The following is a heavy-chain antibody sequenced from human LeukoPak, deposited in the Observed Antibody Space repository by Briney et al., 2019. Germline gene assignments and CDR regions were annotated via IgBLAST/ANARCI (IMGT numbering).Heavy chain of an antibody. CDR2: IKEEGSGK. CDR3: ARIYYDSSGYRLFDY. J-gene: IGHJ4*02. D-gene: IGHD3-22*01. V-gene: IGHV3-7*01. CDR1: GFTFSSYG. Sequence: PGGSLRLSCAASGFTFSSYGMHWVRQAPGKGLEWVANIKEEGSGKYYVDSVTGRFTISGDNAKNSLYLQMNSLRAEDTAVYYCARIYYDSSGYRLFDYWGQGTLVTVSS.